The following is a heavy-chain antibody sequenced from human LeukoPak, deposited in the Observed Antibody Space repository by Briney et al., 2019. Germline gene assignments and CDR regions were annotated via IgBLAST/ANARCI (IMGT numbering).Heavy chain of an antibody. CDR2: MNPNSGNT. CDR3: AREDYDFWSGYGDYYYYMDV. V-gene: IGHV1-8*02. D-gene: IGHD3-3*01. J-gene: IGHJ6*03. CDR1: GYTFTGYY. Sequence: ASVKVSCKASGYTFTGYYMHWVRQAPGQGLEWMGWMNPNSGNTGYAQKFQGRVTMTRNTSISTAYMELSSLRSEDTAVYYCAREDYDFWSGYGDYYYYMDVWGKGTTVTVSS.